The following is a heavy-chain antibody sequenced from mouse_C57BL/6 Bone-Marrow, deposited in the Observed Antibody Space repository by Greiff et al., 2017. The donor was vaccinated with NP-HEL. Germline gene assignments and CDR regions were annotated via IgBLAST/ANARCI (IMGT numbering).Heavy chain of an antibody. V-gene: IGHV1-82*01. CDR2: IYPGDGDT. D-gene: IGHD2-1*01. CDR1: GYAFSSSW. J-gene: IGHJ3*01. CDR3: ARSGLLSEAY. Sequence: QVQLQQSGPELVKPGASVKISCKASGYAFSSSWMNWVKQRPGKGLEWIGRIYPGDGDTNYNGKFKGKATLTADKSSSTAYMQLSSLTSEDSAVYFCARSGLLSEAYWGQGTLVTVSA.